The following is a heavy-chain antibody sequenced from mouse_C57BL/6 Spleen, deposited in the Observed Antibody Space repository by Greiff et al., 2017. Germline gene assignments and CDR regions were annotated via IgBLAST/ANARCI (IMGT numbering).Heavy chain of an antibody. V-gene: IGHV1-19*01. J-gene: IGHJ3*01. CDR2: INPYNGGT. CDR3: ARGPYDYDVAWFAY. D-gene: IGHD2-4*01. CDR1: GYTFTDYY. Sequence: VQLQQSGPVLVKPGASVKMSCKASGYTFTDYYMNWVKQSHGKSLEWIGVINPYNGGTSYNQKFKGKATLTVDKSSSTAYMELNSLTSEDSAVYYCARGPYDYDVAWFAYWGQGTLVTVSA.